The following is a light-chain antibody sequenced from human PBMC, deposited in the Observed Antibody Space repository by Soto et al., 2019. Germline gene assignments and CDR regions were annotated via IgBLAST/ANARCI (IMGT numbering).Light chain of an antibody. V-gene: IGKV1-39*01. Sequence: DIQMTQSPSSLSASVGDRVRISCRTSQNIDRYLNWYQQKPGKAPQVLISGAASLQSGVPSRFSGSGSGTDFTLSISRLQPEDFATYFCQQSYSAPYTFGPGNRLEI. J-gene: IGKJ2*01. CDR1: QNIDRY. CDR3: QQSYSAPYT. CDR2: GAA.